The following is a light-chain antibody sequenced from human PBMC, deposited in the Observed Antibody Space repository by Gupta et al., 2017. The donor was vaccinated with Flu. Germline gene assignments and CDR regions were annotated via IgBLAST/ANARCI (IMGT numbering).Light chain of an antibody. CDR1: QSLLHINGYNY. CDR3: RQALPTPRT. Sequence: ETVMTQSPLALSVTPGEAASISCRSSQSLLHINGYNYLDWYLQKPGQPPQLLIYLTSNRASGVPDRFSGSGSRTIFTLKISSVEAEDVGIYYCRQALPTPRTFGQGTKLEIK. V-gene: IGKV2-28*01. J-gene: IGKJ1*01. CDR2: LTS.